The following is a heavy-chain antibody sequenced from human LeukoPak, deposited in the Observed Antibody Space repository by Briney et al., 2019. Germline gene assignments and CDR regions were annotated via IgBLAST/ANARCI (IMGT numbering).Heavy chain of an antibody. D-gene: IGHD3-10*01. V-gene: IGHV3-66*02. CDR3: ARDAGDDYDYYYGVDV. CDR2: IYRGGST. Sequence: GGSLRLSCAASGFTVSSNYMSWVRQAPGKGLEWVSVIYRGGSTYYADSVKGRFTISRDNSKNTLYLQMNSLRAEDTTVYYCARDAGDDYDYYYGVDVWGKGTTVTVSS. J-gene: IGHJ6*04. CDR1: GFTVSSNY.